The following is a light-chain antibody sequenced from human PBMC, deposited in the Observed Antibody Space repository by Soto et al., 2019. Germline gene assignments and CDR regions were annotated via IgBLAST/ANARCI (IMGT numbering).Light chain of an antibody. CDR3: SSYAGSTKLV. CDR1: SSDVGGYNY. V-gene: IGLV2-8*01. CDR2: EVS. Sequence: QSALTQPPSASGSPGQSVTISCTGTSSDVGGYNYVSWYQQHPGKAPKLMIYEVSKRPSGVPDRFSGSKSGNTASLTVSGLQDEDADYYYCSSYAGSTKLVFGGGTKLTVL. J-gene: IGLJ2*01.